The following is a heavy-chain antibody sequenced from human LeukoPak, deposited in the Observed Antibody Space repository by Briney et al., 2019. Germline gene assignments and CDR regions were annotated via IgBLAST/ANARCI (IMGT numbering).Heavy chain of an antibody. V-gene: IGHV3-21*01. CDR1: VVKFSTYS. J-gene: IGHJ4*02. CDR2: ISTTISYI. Sequence: GGSLRLSCAASVVKFSTYSMNGGRQAPGKGLEWVSSISTTISYIYYADSVKGRFTISRDNAKNSLFLQMNSLRAEDTAVYYCARGGEMATPLFFYLDYWGQGTLVTVSS. D-gene: IGHD5-24*01. CDR3: ARGGEMATPLFFYLDY.